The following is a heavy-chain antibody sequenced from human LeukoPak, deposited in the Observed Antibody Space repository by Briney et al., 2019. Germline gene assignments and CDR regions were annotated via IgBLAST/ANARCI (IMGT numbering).Heavy chain of an antibody. J-gene: IGHJ4*02. V-gene: IGHV1-69*13. CDR2: IIPIFGTA. Sequence: SVKVSCKASGGTFSSYAISWVRQAPGQGLEWMGGIIPIFGTANYAQKFQGRVTITADESTSTAYMELSSLRSEDTAVYYCARDSGYSGYDLRCDYWGQGTLVTVSS. D-gene: IGHD5-12*01. CDR1: GGTFSSYA. CDR3: ARDSGYSGYDLRCDY.